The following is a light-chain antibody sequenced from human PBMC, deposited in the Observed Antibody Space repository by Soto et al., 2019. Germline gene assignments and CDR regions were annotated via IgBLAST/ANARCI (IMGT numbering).Light chain of an antibody. CDR2: DAS. Sequence: DIQMTQSPSSLSASVGDRVTIICQASQDITNYLNWYQQKPGKAPKLLIYDASNLETGVPSRFSGRGSGTHFGFTISRLQPEDIATYYCQQFDNVPFTFGQGTRLE. CDR3: QQFDNVPFT. J-gene: IGKJ5*01. CDR1: QDITNY. V-gene: IGKV1-33*01.